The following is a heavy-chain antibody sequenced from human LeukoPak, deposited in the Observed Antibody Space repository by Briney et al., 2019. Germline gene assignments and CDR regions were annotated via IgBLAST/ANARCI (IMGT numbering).Heavy chain of an antibody. J-gene: IGHJ5*02. CDR2: FDPEDGET. D-gene: IGHD2-8*01. CDR1: GYTLSELS. V-gene: IGHV1-24*01. CDR3: ATVYGRASVLNWFDP. Sequence: ASVKVSCKVSGYTLSELSMHWVRQAPGKGLEWMGGFDPEDGETIYAQKFQGRVTMTEDTSTDTAYMELSSLRSEDTAVYYCATVYGRASVLNWFDPWGQGTLVTVSS.